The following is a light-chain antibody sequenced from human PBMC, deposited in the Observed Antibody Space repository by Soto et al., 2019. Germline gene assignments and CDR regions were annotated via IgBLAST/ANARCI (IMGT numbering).Light chain of an antibody. V-gene: IGKV1-5*01. CDR3: QQYKNYSYS. CDR2: DAS. J-gene: IGKJ2*03. CDR1: QPVNTF. Sequence: IQMTQSPSTGSASVGDSVTISCRASQPVNTFLAWYQQKPGGAPKVVIFDASNLGSGVPSRFSGSGFGTEFTLSITSLQPDDFATYYCQQYKNYSYSFGQGTKLEIK.